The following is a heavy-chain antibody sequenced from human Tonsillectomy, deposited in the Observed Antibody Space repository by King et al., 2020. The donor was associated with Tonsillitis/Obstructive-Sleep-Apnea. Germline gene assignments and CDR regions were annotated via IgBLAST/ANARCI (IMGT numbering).Heavy chain of an antibody. CDR2: ISDYNGDT. V-gene: IGHV1-18*01. CDR3: ARRQLRYYFDY. J-gene: IGHJ4*02. Sequence: QLVQSGAEVKKPGASVKVSCKASGYTFTNYGITWVRQAPGQGLEWKGWISDYNGDTNYAQKFQGRISMTTDTSTATAFMELRGLRSDDTAVYYCARRQLRYYFDYWGQGTLVTVSS. CDR1: GYTFTNYG. D-gene: IGHD5-24*01.